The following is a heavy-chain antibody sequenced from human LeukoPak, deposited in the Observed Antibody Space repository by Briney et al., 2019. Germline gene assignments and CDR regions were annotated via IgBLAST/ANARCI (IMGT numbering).Heavy chain of an antibody. CDR2: ISYDGSNK. V-gene: IGHV3-30-3*01. CDR3: AREGYSFDY. J-gene: IGHJ4*02. Sequence: PGGSLRLSCAASGFTFSSYAMHWVRQAPGKGLEWVAVISYDGSNKYYADSVKGRFTISRDNSKNTLYLQMNSLRAEDTAVYYCAREGYSFDYWGQGTLVTVSS. CDR1: GFTFSSYA. D-gene: IGHD6-13*01.